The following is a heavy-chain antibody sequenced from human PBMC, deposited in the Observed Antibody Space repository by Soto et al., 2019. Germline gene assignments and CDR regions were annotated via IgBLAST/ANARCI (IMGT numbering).Heavy chain of an antibody. CDR3: ARGYRGYSSSWPIWFAP. Sequence: QVQLVESGGGVVQPGRSLRLSCAASGFTFSSYAMHWVRHAPGKGLEWVAVISYDGSNKYYADSVKGRFTISRDNSKNTLYLQMNSLRAEDTAVYYCARGYRGYSSSWPIWFAPWGQGTLVTVSS. D-gene: IGHD6-13*01. J-gene: IGHJ5*02. CDR2: ISYDGSNK. V-gene: IGHV3-30-3*01. CDR1: GFTFSSYA.